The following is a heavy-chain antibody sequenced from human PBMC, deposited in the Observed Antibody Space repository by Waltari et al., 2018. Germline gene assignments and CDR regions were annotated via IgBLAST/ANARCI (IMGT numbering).Heavy chain of an antibody. Sequence: QVQLQESGPGLLNPSETLSLTCAVSGYSIRSGYYWGWVRQPPGKGLEWIGSVYHSGNTYYNPSLKSRLSISADTSNNQLSLKLSSVTAADTAVYYCARGAAAGSGPLIDYCGQGILVTVSS. CDR3: ARGAAAGSGPLIDY. D-gene: IGHD6-13*01. V-gene: IGHV4-38-2*01. J-gene: IGHJ4*02. CDR1: GYSIRSGYY. CDR2: VYHSGNT.